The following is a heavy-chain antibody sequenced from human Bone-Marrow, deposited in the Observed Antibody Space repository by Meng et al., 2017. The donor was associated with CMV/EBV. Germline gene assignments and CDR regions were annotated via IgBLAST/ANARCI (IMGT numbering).Heavy chain of an antibody. Sequence: GEYLKISCAASGFTFSSYSMNWVRQAPGKGLEWVSSISSSSSYIYYADSVKGRFTISRDNAKNSLYLQMNSLRAEDTAVYYCARDLTIFGGGYWGQGTLVTVSS. CDR1: GFTFSSYS. J-gene: IGHJ4*02. D-gene: IGHD3-3*01. CDR3: ARDLTIFGGGY. CDR2: ISSSSSYI. V-gene: IGHV3-21*01.